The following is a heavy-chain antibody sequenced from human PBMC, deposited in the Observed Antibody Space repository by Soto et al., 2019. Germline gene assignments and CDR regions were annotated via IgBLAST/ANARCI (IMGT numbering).Heavy chain of an antibody. V-gene: IGHV1-8*01. CDR1: GYTFTSYD. D-gene: IGHD2-15*01. CDR2: MNPNSGNT. Sequence: ASVKVSCKASGYTFTSYDINWVRQATGQGLEWMGWMNPNSGNTGYAQKFQGRVTMTRNTSISTAYMELSSLRSEDTAVYYCARVYCSGGSCSLGTFDYWGQGTLVTVSS. J-gene: IGHJ4*02. CDR3: ARVYCSGGSCSLGTFDY.